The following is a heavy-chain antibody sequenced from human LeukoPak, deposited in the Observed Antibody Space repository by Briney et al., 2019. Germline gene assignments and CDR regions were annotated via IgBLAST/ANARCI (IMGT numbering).Heavy chain of an antibody. Sequence: SETLSLACAVYGGSFSGYYWSWIRQPPGKGLEWIGEINHSGSTNYNPSLKSRVTISVDTSKNQFSLKLSSVTAADTAVYYCARFWSGVDYLDYWGQGTLVTVSS. V-gene: IGHV4-34*01. CDR2: INHSGST. CDR3: ARFWSGVDYLDY. CDR1: GGSFSGYY. D-gene: IGHD2-8*01. J-gene: IGHJ4*02.